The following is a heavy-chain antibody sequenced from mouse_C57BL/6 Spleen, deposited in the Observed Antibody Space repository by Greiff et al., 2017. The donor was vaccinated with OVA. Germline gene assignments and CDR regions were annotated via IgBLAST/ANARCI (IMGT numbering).Heavy chain of an antibody. V-gene: IGHV2-2*01. D-gene: IGHD1-1*01. CDR3: AGLRITTGPGYYYAMDY. CDR2: IWSGGST. J-gene: IGHJ4*01. Sequence: VKLMESGPGLVQPSQSLSITCTVSGFSLTSYGVHWVRQSPGKGLEWLGVIWSGGSTDYNAAFISRLSLSKDNSKSQVFFKMKSLQADDTAIYYCAGLRITTGPGYYYAMDYGGEGASVTASS. CDR1: GFSLTSYG.